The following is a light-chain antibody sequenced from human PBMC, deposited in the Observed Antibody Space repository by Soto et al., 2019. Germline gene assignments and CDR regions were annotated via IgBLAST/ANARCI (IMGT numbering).Light chain of an antibody. CDR3: QQYGSSGT. CDR2: DTS. J-gene: IGKJ1*01. Sequence: EIVLTQSPATLSSSPGERATLSCRASQSVGNNLAWYQQKPGQAPRLLIYDTSSRATGIPDRFSGSGSGTDFTLTISRLEPEDFAVYYCQQYGSSGTFGQGTKVDI. V-gene: IGKV3-20*01. CDR1: QSVGNN.